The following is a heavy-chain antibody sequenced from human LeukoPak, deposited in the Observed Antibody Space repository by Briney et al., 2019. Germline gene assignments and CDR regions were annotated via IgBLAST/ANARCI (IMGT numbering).Heavy chain of an antibody. Sequence: SSETLSLTCTVSGGSISSSSYYWGWIRQPPGKGLEWIGSVCYSGSTYYNPSLKSRVTISVDTSNIHFSPRLSSVTAADTSVYYCARHKFAIGDYGSDFFDSWRQGRMVTVSS. D-gene: IGHD4-17*01. V-gene: IGHV4-39*01. CDR2: VCYSGST. CDR3: ARHKFAIGDYGSDFFDS. J-gene: IGHJ3*02. CDR1: GGSISSSSYY.